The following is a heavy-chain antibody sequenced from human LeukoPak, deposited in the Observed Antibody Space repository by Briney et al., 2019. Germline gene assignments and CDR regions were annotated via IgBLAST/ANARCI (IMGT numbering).Heavy chain of an antibody. CDR1: GFTFSSYW. D-gene: IGHD3-10*01. CDR3: AKGHGATMVRGVMSY. Sequence: PGGSLRLSCAASGFTFSSYWMHWVRQAPGKGLEWVSGISRNSGSIGYADSVKGRFTISRDNAKNSLYLQMNSLRAEDTALYYCAKGHGATMVRGVMSYWGQGTLVTVSS. J-gene: IGHJ4*02. CDR2: ISRNSGSI. V-gene: IGHV3-9*01.